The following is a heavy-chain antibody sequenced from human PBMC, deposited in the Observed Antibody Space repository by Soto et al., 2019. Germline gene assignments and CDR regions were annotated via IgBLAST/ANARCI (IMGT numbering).Heavy chain of an antibody. CDR3: ARDPMRYPTYFDY. CDR2: IYHSGTT. CDR1: GGSISSGGYY. Sequence: QVQLQESGPGLVRPSQTLSLTCTVSGGSISSGGYYWSWVRQHPGKGLEWIGYIYHSGTTYYNPSLKCRVIISVDTSKNQFSLKLSSVTAADTAVYYCARDPMRYPTYFDYWGRGTLVTVSS. V-gene: IGHV4-31*03. J-gene: IGHJ4*02. D-gene: IGHD1-1*01.